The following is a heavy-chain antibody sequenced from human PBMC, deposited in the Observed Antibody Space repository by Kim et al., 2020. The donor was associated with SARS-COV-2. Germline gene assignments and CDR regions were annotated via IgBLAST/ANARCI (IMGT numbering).Heavy chain of an antibody. J-gene: IGHJ4*02. Sequence: DPGKGRITISRDNSKNTLYLQMNSLRAADTAVYYCARPAGGSYYSPFDYWGQGTLVTVSS. D-gene: IGHD1-26*01. V-gene: IGHV3-30*01. CDR3: ARPAGGSYYSPFDY.